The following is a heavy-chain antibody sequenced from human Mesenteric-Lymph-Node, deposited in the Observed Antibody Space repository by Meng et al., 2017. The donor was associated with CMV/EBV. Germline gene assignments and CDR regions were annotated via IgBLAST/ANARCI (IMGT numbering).Heavy chain of an antibody. D-gene: IGHD3-10*01. Sequence: VYGGSFSGYYWSWIRQHPGKGREWIGEINHSGSTNYNPSLKSRVTISVDTSKNQFSLKLSSVTAADTAVYYCARVFIGSGSYYYDYWGQGTLVTVSS. V-gene: IGHV4-34*01. CDR3: ARVFIGSGSYYYDY. J-gene: IGHJ4*02. CDR1: GGSFSGYY. CDR2: INHSGST.